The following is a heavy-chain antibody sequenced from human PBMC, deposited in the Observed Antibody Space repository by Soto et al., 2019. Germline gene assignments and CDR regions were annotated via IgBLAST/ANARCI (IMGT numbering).Heavy chain of an antibody. CDR2: VNAGNGDT. CDR1: GYTFTTYT. V-gene: IGHV1-3*01. CDR3: ARDPADY. Sequence: ASVKVSCKASGYTFTTYTIHWVRQAPGQRLEWMGWVNAGNGDTKYSRNFQGRVTISRDTSASTAYMEVSNLRSEDTAVYYCARDPADYWGQGTLVTVSS. J-gene: IGHJ4*02.